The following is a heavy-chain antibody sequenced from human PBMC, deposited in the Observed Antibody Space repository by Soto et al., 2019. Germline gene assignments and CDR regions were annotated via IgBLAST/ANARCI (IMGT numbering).Heavy chain of an antibody. V-gene: IGHV3-23*01. D-gene: IGHD6-13*01. CDR2: ISGSGGST. CDR3: AKDCRLRAAAGKKSDY. CDR1: GFTFSSYA. J-gene: IGHJ4*02. Sequence: PGGSLRLSCAASGFTFSSYAMSWVRQAPGKGLEWVSAISGSGGSTYYADSVKGRFTISRDNSKNTLYLQMNSLRAEDTAVYYCAKDCRLRAAAGKKSDYWGQGTLVTGSS.